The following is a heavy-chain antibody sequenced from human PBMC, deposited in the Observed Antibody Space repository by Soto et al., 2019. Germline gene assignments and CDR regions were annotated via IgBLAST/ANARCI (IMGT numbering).Heavy chain of an antibody. Sequence: QVQLVQSGAEVKKPGASVKVSCKASGYTFTSYAMHWVRQAPGQRLEWMGWINAGNGNTKYSQKFQGRVTITRDTSASTAYMELSSLRSEDTAVYYCAIVVVPAAKVPKYYYYYMDVWGKGTTVTVSS. J-gene: IGHJ6*03. CDR3: AIVVVPAAKVPKYYYYYMDV. CDR1: GYTFTSYA. D-gene: IGHD2-2*01. CDR2: INAGNGNT. V-gene: IGHV1-3*01.